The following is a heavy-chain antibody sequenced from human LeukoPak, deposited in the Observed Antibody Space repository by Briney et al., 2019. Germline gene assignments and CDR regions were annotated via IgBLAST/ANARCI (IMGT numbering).Heavy chain of an antibody. CDR2: IYPGDSDI. J-gene: IGHJ4*02. V-gene: IGHV5-51*01. Sequence: PGESLKISCKGSGYSFTSSWIGWVRQMPGKGLEWMGIIYPGDSDIRYSPSFQGQVTISADKSVTTAYLQWSSLKASDTAIYYCARQYASFDYWGQGTLVTVSS. CDR1: GYSFTSSW. D-gene: IGHD2-2*01. CDR3: ARQYASFDY.